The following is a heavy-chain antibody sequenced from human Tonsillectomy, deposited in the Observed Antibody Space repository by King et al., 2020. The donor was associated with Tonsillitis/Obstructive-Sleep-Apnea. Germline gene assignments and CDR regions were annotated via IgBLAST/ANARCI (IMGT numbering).Heavy chain of an antibody. Sequence: VTLKESGPALVKPTQTLTLTCTFSGFSLSTSGMCVSWIRQPPGKALEWLARIDWDDDKCYSTSLKTRLTISKDTSKNQVVLTMTNMDPVDTATYYCARAMVRGVIINRFDYWGQGTLVTVSS. CDR3: ARAMVRGVIINRFDY. J-gene: IGHJ4*02. V-gene: IGHV2-70*11. CDR1: GFSLSTSGMC. CDR2: IDWDDDK. D-gene: IGHD3-10*01.